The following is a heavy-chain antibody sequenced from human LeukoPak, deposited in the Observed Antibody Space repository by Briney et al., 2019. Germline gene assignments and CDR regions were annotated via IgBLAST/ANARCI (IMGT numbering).Heavy chain of an antibody. CDR2: VSTGSNYI. V-gene: IGHV3-21*01. Sequence: PGGSLRLSCTASGFTFSSYSLNWVRQAPGKGLEWVSSVSTGSNYIYYADSVKGRFTISRDNAKNSLYLQMNSLRAEDTAVYYCAREDSYYYGSGSYPFDYWGQGTLVTVSS. CDR3: AREDSYYYGSGSYPFDY. J-gene: IGHJ4*02. D-gene: IGHD3-10*01. CDR1: GFTFSSYS.